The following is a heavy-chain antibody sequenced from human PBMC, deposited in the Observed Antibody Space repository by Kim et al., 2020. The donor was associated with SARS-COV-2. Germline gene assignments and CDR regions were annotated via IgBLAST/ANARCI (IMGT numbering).Heavy chain of an antibody. Sequence: GGSLRLSCAASGFTVSSNYMSWVRQAPGKGLEWVSVIYSGGSTYYADSVKGRFTISRDNSKNTLYLQMNSLRAEDTAVYYCARGIWSADLYYFDYWGQGTLVTVSS. V-gene: IGHV3-53*01. CDR1: GFTVSSNY. D-gene: IGHD3-3*01. CDR3: ARGIWSADLYYFDY. J-gene: IGHJ4*02. CDR2: IYSGGST.